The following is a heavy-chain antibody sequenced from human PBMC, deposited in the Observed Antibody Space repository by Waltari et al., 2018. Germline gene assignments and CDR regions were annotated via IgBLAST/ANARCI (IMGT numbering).Heavy chain of an antibody. J-gene: IGHJ6*03. CDR3: ARVTSWKNYYKDYMDV. V-gene: IGHV4-61*01. D-gene: IGHD3-10*01. Sequence: QVHLQESGPGAVRPSETLSLTCTVSGGPVNSGSYYWRWIRQPPGRGLEWIGYIYYSGSTNYNPSLKSRVTISVDMSKNQFSLNLTSVTAADTAVYYCARVTSWKNYYKDYMDVWGKGTTVTVSS. CDR1: GGPVNSGSYY. CDR2: IYYSGST.